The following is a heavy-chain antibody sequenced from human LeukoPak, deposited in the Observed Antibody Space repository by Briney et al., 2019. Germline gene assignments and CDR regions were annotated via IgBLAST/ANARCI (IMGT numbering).Heavy chain of an antibody. CDR1: GFTFSSYS. Sequence: PGGSLRLSCAASGFTFSSYSMNWVRQAPGKGLEWVSYISSSSSTIYYADSVKGRFTISRDNAKNSLYLQMNSLRAEDTAVYYCARDFYYYDSSGSFVTWGQGTMVTVPS. V-gene: IGHV3-48*01. J-gene: IGHJ3*02. CDR2: ISSSSSTI. D-gene: IGHD3-22*01. CDR3: ARDFYYYDSSGSFVT.